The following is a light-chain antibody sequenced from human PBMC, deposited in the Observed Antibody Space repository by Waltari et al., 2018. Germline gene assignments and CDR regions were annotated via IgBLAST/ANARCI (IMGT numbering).Light chain of an antibody. V-gene: IGLV1-40*01. CDR3: QSYDSSLRSWV. CDR2: ANT. J-gene: IGLJ3*02. CDR1: SSSIGAVYQ. Sequence: QSVLTQPPSLSGAPGQRVTISCTGSSSSIGAVYQVHRSQQLPGTAPKLPIYANTNRPSGVPDRFSASKSGTSASLAITGLQAEDEADYYCQSYDSSLRSWVFGGGTKLTVL.